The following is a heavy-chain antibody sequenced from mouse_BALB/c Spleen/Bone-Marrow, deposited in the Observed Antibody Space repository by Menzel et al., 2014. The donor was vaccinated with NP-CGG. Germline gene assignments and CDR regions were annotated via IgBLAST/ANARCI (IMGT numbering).Heavy chain of an antibody. CDR3: ARRDGGPMDY. D-gene: IGHD2-3*01. Sequence: EVQLVESGGDLVKPGGSLKLSCAASGFTFSNYGMSWVRQTPDKRLEWVATISSGGSYTYYPDSVKGRFTVSRDNAKNTLYLQMSSLKSEDTAMYYCARRDGGPMDYCGQGTSVTVSS. CDR1: GFTFSNYG. V-gene: IGHV5-6*01. CDR2: ISSGGSYT. J-gene: IGHJ4*01.